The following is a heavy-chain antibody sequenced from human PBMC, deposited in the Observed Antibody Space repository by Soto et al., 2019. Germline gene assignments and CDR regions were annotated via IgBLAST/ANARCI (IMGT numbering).Heavy chain of an antibody. D-gene: IGHD2-15*01. CDR3: ASQACSGGSCYVGWFDP. V-gene: IGHV4-30-2*01. CDR2: IYHSGST. Sequence: QLQLQESGSGLVKPSQTLSLTCAVSGGSISSGGYSWSWIRQPPGKGLEWIGYIYHSGSTYYNPSLKSRVTISVDRSKNQFSLKLSAVTAADTAVYYCASQACSGGSCYVGWFDPWGQGTLVTVSS. CDR1: GGSISSGGYS. J-gene: IGHJ5*02.